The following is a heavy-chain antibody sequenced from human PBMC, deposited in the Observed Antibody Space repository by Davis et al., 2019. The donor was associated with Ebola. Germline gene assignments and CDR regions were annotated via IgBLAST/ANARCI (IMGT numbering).Heavy chain of an antibody. CDR2: VHSGGTT. Sequence: PSETLSLTCSVSGGSISTTNYYWGWIRQPPGKGLEWIGSVHSGGTTYFNPSHKSRVTISMATSKNQFSLKLTSVTAADTAIYYCARGGLIDVRGYGMDVWGQGTTVTVSS. D-gene: IGHD3-10*02. CDR1: GGSISTTNYY. CDR3: ARGGLIDVRGYGMDV. J-gene: IGHJ6*02. V-gene: IGHV4-39*07.